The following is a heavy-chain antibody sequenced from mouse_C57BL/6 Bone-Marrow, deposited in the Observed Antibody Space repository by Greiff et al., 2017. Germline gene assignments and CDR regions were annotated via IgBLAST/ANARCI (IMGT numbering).Heavy chain of an antibody. CDR2: IWRGGST. J-gene: IGHJ4*01. D-gene: IGHD1-1*01. CDR1: GFSLTSYG. V-gene: IGHV2-5*01. CDR3: AKNWVTTVVANYYAMDY. Sequence: VKLMESGPGLVQPSQSLSITCTVSGFSLTSYGVHWVRQSPGKGLEWLGVIWRGGSTDYNAAFMSRLSITKDNSKSQVFFKMNSLQADDTAIYYCAKNWVTTVVANYYAMDYWGQGTSVTVSS.